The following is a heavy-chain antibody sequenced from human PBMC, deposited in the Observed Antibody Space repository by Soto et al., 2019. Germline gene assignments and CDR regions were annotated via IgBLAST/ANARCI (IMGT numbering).Heavy chain of an antibody. CDR3: AKYDYYDSRRRHLAD. Sequence: ASVKVSCKASGYTFTSYGISWVRQAPGQGLEWMGWISAYNGNTNYAQKLQGRVTMTTDTSTSTAYMELRSLRSDDTAVYYCAKYDYYDSRRRHLADWGQGTLVTVSS. CDR2: ISAYNGNT. V-gene: IGHV1-18*01. CDR1: GYTFTSYG. J-gene: IGHJ1*01. D-gene: IGHD3-22*01.